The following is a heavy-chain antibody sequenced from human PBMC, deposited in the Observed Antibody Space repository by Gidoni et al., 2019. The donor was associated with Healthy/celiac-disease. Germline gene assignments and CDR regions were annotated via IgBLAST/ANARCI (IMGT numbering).Heavy chain of an antibody. CDR2: SIPIFGTA. V-gene: IGHV1-69*01. CDR3: ARIPRPGAGAFYFDY. D-gene: IGHD1-26*01. J-gene: IGHJ4*02. Sequence: QVQLVQSGAEVKKPGSSVKVSCQAAGGTFSSYAISWVRQAPGPGLEWVGGSIPIFGTANDAQKFQGRVTITAEESTSTAYMELSSLRSEDTAVYYCARIPRPGAGAFYFDYWGQGTLVTVSS. CDR1: GGTFSSYA.